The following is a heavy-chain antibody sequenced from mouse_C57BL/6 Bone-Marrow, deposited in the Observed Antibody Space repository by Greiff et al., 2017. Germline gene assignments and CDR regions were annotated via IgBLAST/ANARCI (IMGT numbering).Heavy chain of an antibody. V-gene: IGHV14-4*01. J-gene: IGHJ3*01. D-gene: IGHD2-4*01. Sequence: EVQRVESGAELVRPGASVKLSCTASGFNIKDDYMHWVKQRPEQGLEWIGWIDPENGDTEYASKFKGKATITADTSSNTAYLQLSSLTSEDTAVYYCTTGYDYDRAWFAYWGQGTLVTVSA. CDR3: TTGYDYDRAWFAY. CDR1: GFNIKDDY. CDR2: IDPENGDT.